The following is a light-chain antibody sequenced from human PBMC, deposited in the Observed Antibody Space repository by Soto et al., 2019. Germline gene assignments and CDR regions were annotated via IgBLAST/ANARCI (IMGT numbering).Light chain of an antibody. Sequence: QSALTQPRSVSGSPGQSVTISCTGTSSDVGTYDYVSWYQQHPGKAPKLMIYDVSQRPSGVPDRFSGSKSGNTASLTISGLQAEDESDYSCCSYAGSYPPVFGGGTKVTVL. J-gene: IGLJ2*01. V-gene: IGLV2-11*01. CDR1: SSDVGTYDY. CDR3: CSYAGSYPPV. CDR2: DVS.